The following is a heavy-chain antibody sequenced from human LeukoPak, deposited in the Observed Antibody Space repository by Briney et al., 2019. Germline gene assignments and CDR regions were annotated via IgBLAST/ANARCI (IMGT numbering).Heavy chain of an antibody. V-gene: IGHV3-30*02. D-gene: IGHD2-2*02. Sequence: QAGGSLRLSCAASGFTFSSYGRHWVRQAPGKGLEWVAFIRYDGSNKYYTDSVKGRFTISRDNSKNTLYLQMNSLRAEDTAVYYCAKAKSLSKDCSSTICYTDPDDYWGHGTLVTVSS. CDR1: GFTFSSYG. J-gene: IGHJ4*01. CDR3: AKAKSLSKDCSSTICYTDPDDY. CDR2: IRYDGSNK.